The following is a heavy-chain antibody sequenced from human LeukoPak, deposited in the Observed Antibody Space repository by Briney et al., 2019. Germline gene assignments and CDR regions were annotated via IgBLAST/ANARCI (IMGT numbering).Heavy chain of an antibody. V-gene: IGHV3-15*01. CDR2: IKSKTDGGTT. J-gene: IGHJ4*02. CDR3: TTEITMVRGVIITTYYFDY. Sequence: GESLKISCKGSGYSFTSYWIGWVRQAPGKGLEWVGRIKSKTDGGTTDYAAPVKGRFTISRDDSKNTLYLQMNSLKTEDTAVYYCTTEITMVRGVIITTYYFDYWGQGTLVTVSS. CDR1: GYSFTSYW. D-gene: IGHD3-10*01.